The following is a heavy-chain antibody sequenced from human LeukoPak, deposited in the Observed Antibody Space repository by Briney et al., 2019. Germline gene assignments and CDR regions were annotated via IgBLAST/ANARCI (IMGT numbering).Heavy chain of an antibody. D-gene: IGHD2-21*02. CDR1: GGSISSGDYY. Sequence: SETLSLTCTVSGGSISSGDYYWSWIRQPPGKGLEWIGYIYYSGSTYYNPSLKSRVTISVDTSKNQLSLKLSSVTAADTAVYYCARGNLGVTPFDYWGQGTLVTVSS. J-gene: IGHJ4*02. V-gene: IGHV4-30-4*01. CDR2: IYYSGST. CDR3: ARGNLGVTPFDY.